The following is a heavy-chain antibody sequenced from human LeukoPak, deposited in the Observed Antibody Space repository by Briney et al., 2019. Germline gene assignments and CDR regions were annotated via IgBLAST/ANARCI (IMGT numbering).Heavy chain of an antibody. D-gene: IGHD3-10*01. CDR2: IYPGDSDT. Sequence: GESLKISCKGSGYSFSSYWIGRVRQMPGKGLEWMGIIYPGDSDTRYSPSFQGQVTISADKSINTAYLQWSSLKASDTAMYYCAKTYGSGPYYFDYWGQGTLVTVSS. V-gene: IGHV5-51*01. CDR1: GYSFSSYW. CDR3: AKTYGSGPYYFDY. J-gene: IGHJ4*02.